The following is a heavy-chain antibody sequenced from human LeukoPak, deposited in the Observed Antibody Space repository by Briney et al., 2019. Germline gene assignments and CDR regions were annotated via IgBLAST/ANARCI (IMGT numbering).Heavy chain of an antibody. J-gene: IGHJ4*02. D-gene: IGHD3-10*01. V-gene: IGHV1-3*01. CDR3: ARYYYGSGSYDY. Sequence: GASVKVSCKASGYTFTSYYMHWVRQAPGQRLEWMGWINAGNGNTKYSQKFQGRVTITRDTSASTAYMELSSLRSEDTAVYYCARYYYGSGSYDYWGQGTLVTVSS. CDR2: INAGNGNT. CDR1: GYTFTSYY.